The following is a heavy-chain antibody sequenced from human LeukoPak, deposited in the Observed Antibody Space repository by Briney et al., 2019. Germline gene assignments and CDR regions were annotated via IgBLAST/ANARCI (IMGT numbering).Heavy chain of an antibody. CDR1: GYTFTSYY. J-gene: IGHJ4*02. CDR2: INPSGGST. CDR3: AKFKGHYGDSEYYFDY. V-gene: IGHV1-46*01. D-gene: IGHD3-10*01. Sequence: ASVKVSCKASGYTFTSYYMHWVRQAPGQGLEWMGIINPSGGSTSYAQKFQGRVTMTRDTSTSTVYMELSSLRAEDTAVYYCAKFKGHYGDSEYYFDYWGQGTLVTVSS.